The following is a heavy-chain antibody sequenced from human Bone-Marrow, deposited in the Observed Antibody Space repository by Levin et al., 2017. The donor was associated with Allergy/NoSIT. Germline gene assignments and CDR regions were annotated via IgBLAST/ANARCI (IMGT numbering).Heavy chain of an antibody. J-gene: IGHJ4*02. CDR2: INHSGST. V-gene: IGHV4-34*01. CDR1: GGSFSGYY. Sequence: PGGSLRLSCAVYGGSFSGYYWSWIRQPPGKGLEWIGEINHSGSTNYNPSLKSRVTISVDTSKNQFSLKLSSVTAADTAVYYCARGPGYCSSTSCANYFDYWGQGTLVTVSS. CDR3: ARGPGYCSSTSCANYFDY. D-gene: IGHD2-2*01.